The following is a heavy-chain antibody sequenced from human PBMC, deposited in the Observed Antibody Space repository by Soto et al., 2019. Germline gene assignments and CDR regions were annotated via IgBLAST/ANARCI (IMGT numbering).Heavy chain of an antibody. Sequence: QVQLQESGPEVVKPSGTLSLSCAVSGGSFSTTPRWTWVRQAPGKGLEWIGEVYDSGNTNYSTSLKSRVSISQDKSKTEFYLKLTSVTAADTAVYYCARVYVFVGLAFSCDYWGQGALVTVSA. V-gene: IGHV4-4*02. CDR3: ARVYVFVGLAFSCDY. D-gene: IGHD3-10*02. CDR1: GGSFSTTPR. J-gene: IGHJ4*02. CDR2: VYDSGNT.